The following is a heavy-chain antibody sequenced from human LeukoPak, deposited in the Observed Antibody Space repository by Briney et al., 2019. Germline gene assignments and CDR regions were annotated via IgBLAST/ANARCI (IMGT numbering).Heavy chain of an antibody. D-gene: IGHD2-15*01. CDR3: ARDERYCSGGSCYYGGEGY. V-gene: IGHV1-18*01. J-gene: IGHJ4*02. CDR2: ISAYNGNT. Sequence: GASVKVSCKASGYTFTSYGISWVRQAPGQGLECMGWISAYNGNTNYAQKLQGRVTMTTDTSTSTAYMELRSLRSDDTAVYYCARDERYCSGGSCYYGGEGYWGQGTLVTVSS. CDR1: GYTFTSYG.